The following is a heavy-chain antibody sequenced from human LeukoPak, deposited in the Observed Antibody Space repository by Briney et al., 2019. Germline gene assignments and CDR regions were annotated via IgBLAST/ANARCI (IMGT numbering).Heavy chain of an antibody. D-gene: IGHD6-19*01. CDR2: VSGSGGST. CDR1: GFPFSSYA. V-gene: IGHV3-23*01. CDR3: ATGSTAVAGTKY. J-gene: IGHJ4*02. Sequence: PGGSLRLSCAASGFPFSSYAMSWVRQAPGKGLEWVSAVSGSGGSTYYADSVKGRFTISRDNSKNTLYLQMNSLRAEDTAIYYCATGSTAVAGTKYWGQGMMVTDSS.